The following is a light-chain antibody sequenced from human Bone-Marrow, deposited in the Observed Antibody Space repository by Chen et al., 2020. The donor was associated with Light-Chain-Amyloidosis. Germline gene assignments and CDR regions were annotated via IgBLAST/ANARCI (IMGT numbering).Light chain of an antibody. CDR2: GAS. V-gene: IGKV3-15*01. Sequence: EIVMTQSPATLSVSPGDTATLSYRASQSIDNNLAWYQQKFGQPPRLLIYGASTRATDIPARFSGSGSGTEFTLTISSLQSEDFAVYFCQQYNNWPLTFGGGTTVEIK. J-gene: IGKJ4*01. CDR3: QQYNNWPLT. CDR1: QSIDNN.